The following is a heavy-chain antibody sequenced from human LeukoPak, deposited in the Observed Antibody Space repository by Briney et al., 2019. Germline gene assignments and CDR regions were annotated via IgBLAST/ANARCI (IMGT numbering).Heavy chain of an antibody. Sequence: PGGSLRLSCATSGFTFSNYAMSWVRQAPGRGLEWVSAISGNGGSTFHADCVNGRFTSARDNSKNTLYLQMNSLRAEDTAVYYCAKDFSVYYYDSRVLDYWGQGTLVTVSS. CDR2: ISGNGGST. V-gene: IGHV3-23*01. CDR1: GFTFSNYA. CDR3: AKDFSVYYYDSRVLDY. D-gene: IGHD3-22*01. J-gene: IGHJ4*02.